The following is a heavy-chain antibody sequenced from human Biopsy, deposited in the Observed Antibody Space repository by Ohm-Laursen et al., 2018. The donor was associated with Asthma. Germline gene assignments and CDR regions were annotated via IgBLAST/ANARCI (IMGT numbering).Heavy chain of an antibody. V-gene: IGHV4-34*01. J-gene: IGHJ5*02. D-gene: IGHD3-3*01. CDR3: ARAASTTVFWSGYSHNWFDP. CDR2: INHSGST. Sequence: SDTLSFTCAVYGGSFSAYYWSWIRQPPGKGLEWIAEINHSGSTNYNPSLRSRVTMSVDTSKNQLFLNLSSVTAADTAVYYCARAASTTVFWSGYSHNWFDPWGQGTLVTVSS. CDR1: GGSFSAYY.